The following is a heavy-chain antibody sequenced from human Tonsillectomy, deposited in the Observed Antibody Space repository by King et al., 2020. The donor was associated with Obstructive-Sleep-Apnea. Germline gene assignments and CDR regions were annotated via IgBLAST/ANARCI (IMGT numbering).Heavy chain of an antibody. J-gene: IGHJ4*02. CDR2: ISYDGSNR. Sequence: VQLVESGGGVVQPGRSLRLSCAASGFTFSNYGMHWVRQAPGKGLEWVALISYDGSNRYYAESGKGRVTISRDISKNTLYLQMNGLRADDTAVYYCARHLDYGDYVEKVFDYWGQGTLVTVSS. V-gene: IGHV3-30*03. CDR3: ARHLDYGDYVEKVFDY. CDR1: GFTFSNYG. D-gene: IGHD4-17*01.